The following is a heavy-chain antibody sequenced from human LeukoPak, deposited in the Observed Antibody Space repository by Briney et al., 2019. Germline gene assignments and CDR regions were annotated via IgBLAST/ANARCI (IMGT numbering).Heavy chain of an antibody. D-gene: IGHD5-12*01. J-gene: IGHJ4*02. V-gene: IGHV1-3*01. Sequence: ASVKVSCKASGYTFTSYAMHWVRQAPGQRLEWMGWINAGNGNTKYSQKFQGRVTITRDTSASTAHMELSSLRSEDTAVYYCAREREDIVATIEGYFDYWGQGTLVTVSS. CDR2: INAGNGNT. CDR3: AREREDIVATIEGYFDY. CDR1: GYTFTSYA.